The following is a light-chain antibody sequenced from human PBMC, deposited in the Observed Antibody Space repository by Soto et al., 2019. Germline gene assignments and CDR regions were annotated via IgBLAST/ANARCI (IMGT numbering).Light chain of an antibody. CDR3: GSYTTAFFYV. J-gene: IGLJ1*01. Sequence: QSVLTQPPSVSAAPGQKVTISCSGSSSNIGGNSVSWYQQLPGTAPKLLIYDDNKRPSGIPDRFSGSKSGTSATLGITGFQTGDEADYYCGSYTTAFFYVFGTGTKVTV. CDR2: DDN. V-gene: IGLV1-51*01. CDR1: SSNIGGNS.